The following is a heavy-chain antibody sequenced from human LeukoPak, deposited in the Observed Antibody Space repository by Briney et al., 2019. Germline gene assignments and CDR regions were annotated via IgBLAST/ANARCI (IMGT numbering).Heavy chain of an antibody. J-gene: IGHJ4*02. CDR3: ARVLGNLGGSSGYYGY. CDR2: INPSGGST. Sequence: ASVKVSCKASGYTFTSYYMHWVRQAPGQGLEWMGIINPSGGSTSYAQKFQGRVTMTRDTSTSTVYMELSSLRSEDTAVYYCARVLGNLGGSSGYYGYWGQGTLVTVSS. CDR1: GYTFTSYY. D-gene: IGHD3-22*01. V-gene: IGHV1-46*01.